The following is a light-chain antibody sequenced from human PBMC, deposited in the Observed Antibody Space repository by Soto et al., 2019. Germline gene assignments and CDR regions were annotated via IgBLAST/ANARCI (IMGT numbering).Light chain of an antibody. CDR2: KAS. CDR3: QQYNSYSYT. J-gene: IGKJ2*01. Sequence: DIQMTQSPSTLSASVGDRVTITCRASQSISSWLAWYQQNPGKARKLLIYKASSLESGVPSSFSGSGSGTEFTLTLSSLQPDDFATYYCQQYNSYSYTFGQGTKLEIK. CDR1: QSISSW. V-gene: IGKV1-5*03.